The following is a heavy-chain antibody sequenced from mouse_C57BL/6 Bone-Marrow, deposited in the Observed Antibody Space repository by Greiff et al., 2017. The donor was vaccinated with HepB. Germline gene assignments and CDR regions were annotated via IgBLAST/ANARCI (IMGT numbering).Heavy chain of an antibody. Sequence: EVQLVESGGGLVQPGGSRKLSCAASGFTFSSFGMHWVRQAPEKGLEWVAYINSGSSTIYYADTVKGRFTVSRDDPKNILFLQMTSLRAEDTAMYYCTRFYDDDNAMDYWGQGTSGTVS. V-gene: IGHV5-17*02. J-gene: IGHJ4*01. CDR1: GFTFSSFG. CDR2: INSGSSTI. D-gene: IGHD2-4*01. CDR3: TRFYDDDNAMDY.